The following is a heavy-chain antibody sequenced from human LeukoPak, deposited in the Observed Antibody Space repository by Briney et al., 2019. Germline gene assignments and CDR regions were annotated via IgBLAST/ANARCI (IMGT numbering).Heavy chain of an antibody. CDR3: AKGPWHEYSSSSYYYYYMDV. V-gene: IGHV3-30*02. Sequence: GGSLRLSCAASGFTFSSYGMHWVRQAPGKGLEWVAFIRYDGSNKYYADSVKGRFTISRDNSKNTLYLQMNSLRAEDTAVYYCAKGPWHEYSSSSYYYYYMDVWGKGTTVTVSS. J-gene: IGHJ6*03. D-gene: IGHD6-6*01. CDR2: IRYDGSNK. CDR1: GFTFSSYG.